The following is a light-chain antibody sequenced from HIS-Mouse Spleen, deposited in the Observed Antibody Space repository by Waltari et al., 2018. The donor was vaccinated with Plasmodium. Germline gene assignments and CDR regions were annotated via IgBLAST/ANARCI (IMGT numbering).Light chain of an antibody. CDR2: AAS. CDR1: QSISSY. J-gene: IGKJ2*01. CDR3: QQSYSTLMYT. V-gene: IGKV1-39*01. Sequence: DIPMTQSPSSLSASVGDRVTITCRASQSISSYLNWYQHKPGKAPKLLIYAASSLQSGVPSRFSGSGSGTDFTLTISSLQPEDFATYYCQQSYSTLMYTFGQGTKLEIK.